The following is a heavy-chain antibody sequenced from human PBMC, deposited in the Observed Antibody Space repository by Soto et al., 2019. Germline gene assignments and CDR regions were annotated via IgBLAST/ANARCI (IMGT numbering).Heavy chain of an antibody. CDR3: ARAHYDSSGSYYYYGMDV. J-gene: IGHJ6*02. CDR2: IIPIFGTA. Sequence: SVKVSCKASGGTFSSYAISWVRQAPGQGLEWMGGIIPIFGTANYAQKFQGRVTITADESTSTAYMELSSLRSEDTAVYYCARAHYDSSGSYYYYGMDVWGHGTTVTVSS. V-gene: IGHV1-69*13. D-gene: IGHD3-22*01. CDR1: GGTFSSYA.